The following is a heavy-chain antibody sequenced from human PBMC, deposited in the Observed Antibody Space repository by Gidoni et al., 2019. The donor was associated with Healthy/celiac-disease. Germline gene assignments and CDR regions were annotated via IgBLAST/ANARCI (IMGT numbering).Heavy chain of an antibody. CDR3: AREGGYCSSTSCYGLYYMDV. Sequence: QVQLVESGVGVVPPGMSLRLSCAASGFTFSRYAMHWVRQAPGKGLEWVAVISYDGSNKYYADSVKGRFTISRDNYKNTMYLQMNSLRAEDTAVYYCAREGGYCSSTSCYGLYYMDVWGKGTTVTVSS. J-gene: IGHJ6*03. CDR2: ISYDGSNK. V-gene: IGHV3-30-3*01. D-gene: IGHD2-2*01. CDR1: GFTFSRYA.